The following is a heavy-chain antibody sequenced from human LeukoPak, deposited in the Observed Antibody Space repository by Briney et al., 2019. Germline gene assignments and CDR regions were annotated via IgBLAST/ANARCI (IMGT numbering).Heavy chain of an antibody. CDR1: GFTFDDYA. J-gene: IGHJ6*02. V-gene: IGHV3-9*01. CDR3: AKDRGSGYYRDLGDYYYGMDV. D-gene: IGHD3-22*01. CDR2: ISWNSGSI. Sequence: DRSLRLSCAASGFTFDDYAMHWVRQAPGKGLEWVSGISWNSGSIGYADSVKGRFTISRDNAKNSLYLQMNSLRAEDTALYYCAKDRGSGYYRDLGDYYYGMDVWGQGTTVTVSS.